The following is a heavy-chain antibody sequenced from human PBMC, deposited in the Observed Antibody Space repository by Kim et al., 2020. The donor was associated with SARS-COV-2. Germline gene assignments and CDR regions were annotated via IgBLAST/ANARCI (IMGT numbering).Heavy chain of an antibody. CDR3: ARGGVGSYYYGMDV. J-gene: IGHJ6*02. V-gene: IGHV4-34*01. D-gene: IGHD1-26*01. CDR2: INHSGST. CDR1: GGSFSGYY. Sequence: SETLSLTCAVYGGSFSGYYWSWIRQPPGKGLEWIGEINHSGSTNYNPSLKSRVTISVDTSKNQFSLKLSSVTAADTAVYYCARGGVGSYYYGMDVWGQGTTVTVSS.